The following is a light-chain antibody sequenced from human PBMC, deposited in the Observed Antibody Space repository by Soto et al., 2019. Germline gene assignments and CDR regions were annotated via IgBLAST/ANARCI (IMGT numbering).Light chain of an antibody. CDR2: EVG. V-gene: IGLV2-14*01. CDR3: SSFTSSNTWV. CDR1: SSDIGGYNY. J-gene: IGLJ3*02. Sequence: QSALTQPASVSGSPGQSITISCTGTSSDIGGYNYVSWYQQYPGKAPKLMIYEVGNRPSGVSNRFSGSKSDNTASLTISGLQAEDEADYYCSSFTSSNTWVFGGGPKLTVL.